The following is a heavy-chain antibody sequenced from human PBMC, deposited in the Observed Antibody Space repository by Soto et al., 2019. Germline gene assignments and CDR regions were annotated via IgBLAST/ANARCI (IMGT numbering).Heavy chain of an antibody. CDR1: CGAIISYY. CDR2: IYYSGST. Sequence: SETLSLTCTFSCGAIISYYWSWIRQPPGKGLEWIGYIYYSGSTNYNPSLKSRVTISVDTSKNQFSLKLSSVTAADTAVYYCARDREPQGYYYYGMDVWGQGTTVTVSS. J-gene: IGHJ6*02. V-gene: IGHV4-59*01. D-gene: IGHD1-26*01. CDR3: ARDREPQGYYYYGMDV.